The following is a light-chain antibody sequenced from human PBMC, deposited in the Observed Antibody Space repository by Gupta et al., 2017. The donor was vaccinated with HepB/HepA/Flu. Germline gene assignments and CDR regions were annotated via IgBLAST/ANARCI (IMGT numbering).Light chain of an antibody. CDR3: QQRSNWPRT. J-gene: IGKJ4*01. CDR1: QSVSSY. CDR2: DAS. V-gene: IGKV3-11*01. Sequence: LVFTQSPATLSLSPGERATLSCRASQSVSSYLAWYQQKPGQAPRLLIYDASNRATGIPARFSGSGSGTDFTLTISSLEPEDFAVYYCQQRSNWPRTFGGGTKVEIK.